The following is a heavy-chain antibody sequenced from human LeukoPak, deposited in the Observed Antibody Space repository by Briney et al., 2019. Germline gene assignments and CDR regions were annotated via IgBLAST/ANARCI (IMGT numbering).Heavy chain of an antibody. Sequence: GGSLRLSCAASGLTVSSNYMSWVRQAPGKGLEWVSVIYSGGSTYYADSVKGRFTISRDNSKNTLYLQMNSLRAEDTAVYYCARGRSGSYYDYWGQGTLVTVSS. CDR1: GLTVSSNY. CDR3: ARGRSGSYYDY. J-gene: IGHJ4*02. D-gene: IGHD1-26*01. V-gene: IGHV3-66*01. CDR2: IYSGGST.